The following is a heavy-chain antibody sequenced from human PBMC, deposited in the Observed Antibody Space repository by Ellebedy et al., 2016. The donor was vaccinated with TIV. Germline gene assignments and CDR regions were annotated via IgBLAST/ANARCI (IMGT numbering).Heavy chain of an antibody. CDR1: GFTFSDPN. J-gene: IGHJ4*02. V-gene: IGHV3-72*01. CDR2: SRNKTKGYTT. Sequence: GESLKISCAASGFTFSDPNMDWVRQVPGRGLEWVARSRNKTKGYTTEYAASFKGRFTISRDDSQNLLYLQMNSLKTEDTAVYYCTRGDEGAPPFESWGQGTLVTVSS. D-gene: IGHD1-26*01. CDR3: TRGDEGAPPFES.